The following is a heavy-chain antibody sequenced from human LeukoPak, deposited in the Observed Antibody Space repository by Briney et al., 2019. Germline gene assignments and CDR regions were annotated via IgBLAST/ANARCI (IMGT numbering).Heavy chain of an antibody. CDR2: INPKTGVT. Sequence: ASVKVSCKASGYTFTDYYLHWVRQAPGHGLEWMGWINPKTGVTKYAQNFQGRVTMTRDTSISTAYMEVSRLRSDDTAVFYCARDLAMYSPDLDYWGQGSLVTVSS. D-gene: IGHD1-26*01. CDR3: ARDLAMYSPDLDY. CDR1: GYTFTDYY. V-gene: IGHV1-2*02. J-gene: IGHJ4*02.